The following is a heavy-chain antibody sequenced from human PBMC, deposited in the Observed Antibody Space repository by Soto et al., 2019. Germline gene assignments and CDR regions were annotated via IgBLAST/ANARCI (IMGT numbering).Heavy chain of an antibody. V-gene: IGHV3-23*01. CDR3: AKDQDYYGSGSYWAYGMDD. J-gene: IGHJ6*02. CDR1: GFTFSSYA. CDR2: ISGSGGST. D-gene: IGHD3-10*01. Sequence: EVQLLESGGGLVQPGGSLRLSCAASGFTFSSYAMSWVRQAPGKGLEWVSTISGSGGSTYYADSVKGRFTISRDNSKNTLYLQMNSLRAEDTAVYYCAKDQDYYGSGSYWAYGMDDWGQGTTVTVSS.